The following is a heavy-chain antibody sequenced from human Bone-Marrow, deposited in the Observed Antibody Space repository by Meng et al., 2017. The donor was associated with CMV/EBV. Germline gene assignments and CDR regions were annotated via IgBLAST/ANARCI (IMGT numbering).Heavy chain of an antibody. CDR1: GYTFTGYY. J-gene: IGHJ6*02. V-gene: IGHV1-2*02. CDR2: INPNSGGT. CDR3: ARGVGGRNGQVGWLPSHPGYGMDV. Sequence: ASVKDSCKASGYTFTGYYMHWVRQAPGQGLEWMGWINPNSGGTNYAQKFQGRVTMTRDTSISTAYMELSRLRSDDTAVYYCARGVGGRNGQVGWLPSHPGYGMDVWGQGTTVTVSS. D-gene: IGHD3-3*01.